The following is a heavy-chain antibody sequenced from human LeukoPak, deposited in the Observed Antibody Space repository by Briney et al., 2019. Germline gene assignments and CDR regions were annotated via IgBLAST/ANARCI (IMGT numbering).Heavy chain of an antibody. CDR2: ISWNSGSI. CDR3: AKDMDYGGNGINGRGNFDY. J-gene: IGHJ4*02. D-gene: IGHD4-23*01. CDR1: GFTFDDYA. Sequence: GGSLRLSCGASGFTFDDYAMHWVRQAPGKGLEWVSGISWNSGSIGYADSVKGRFTISRDNAKNSLYLQMNSLRAEDTALYYCAKDMDYGGNGINGRGNFDYWGQGTLVTVSS. V-gene: IGHV3-9*01.